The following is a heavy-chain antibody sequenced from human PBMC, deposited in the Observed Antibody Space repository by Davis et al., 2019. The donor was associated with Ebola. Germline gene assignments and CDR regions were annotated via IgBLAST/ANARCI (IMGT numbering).Heavy chain of an antibody. CDR2: IYPGDSDT. J-gene: IGHJ5*02. CDR1: GYSFTSYW. D-gene: IGHD2-2*03. Sequence: KVSCKGSGYSFTSYWIGWVRQMPGKGLEWMGIIYPGDSDTRYSPSFQGQVTISADKSITTAYLQWTSLKASDTAIYYCARRGYCSGTRCPWGNFDPWGQGTLVTVSS. CDR3: ARRGYCSGTRCPWGNFDP. V-gene: IGHV5-51*01.